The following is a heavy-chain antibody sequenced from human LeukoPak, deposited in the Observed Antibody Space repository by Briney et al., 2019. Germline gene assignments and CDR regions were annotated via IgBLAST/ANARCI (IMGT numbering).Heavy chain of an antibody. V-gene: IGHV4-34*01. D-gene: IGHD5-12*01. J-gene: IGHJ5*02. CDR1: GDYFSGYY. Sequence: PSETLSLTCAVYGDYFSGYYWTWIRQPPGKGLEWIGEINHSGSTTYNPSLKSRVTISVDTSKKQFSLKLSSVTAADTAVYYCARVDIVATGGCFETWGQGTLVTVSS. CDR2: INHSGST. CDR3: ARVDIVATGGCFET.